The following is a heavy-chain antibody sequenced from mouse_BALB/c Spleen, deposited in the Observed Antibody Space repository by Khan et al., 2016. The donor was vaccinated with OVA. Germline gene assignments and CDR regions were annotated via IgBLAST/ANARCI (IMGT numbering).Heavy chain of an antibody. Sequence: EVELVESGGGLVKPGGSLKLSCAASGFSFSSYTMSWVRQTPEKRLEWVATISSGSTYTYYPASVKGRFTISRDNAKNTLYLQMSSLKSEDTAMYYCTRDGNYAHWYFDVWCAGTTVTVSS. CDR3: TRDGNYAHWYFDV. CDR2: ISSGSTYT. J-gene: IGHJ1*01. V-gene: IGHV5-6-4*01. D-gene: IGHD2-1*01. CDR1: GFSFSSYT.